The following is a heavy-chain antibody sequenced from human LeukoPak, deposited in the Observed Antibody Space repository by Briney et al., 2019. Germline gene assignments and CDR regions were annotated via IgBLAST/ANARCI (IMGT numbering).Heavy chain of an antibody. J-gene: IGHJ4*02. V-gene: IGHV3-21*04. CDR3: ARDRRYASFDN. CDR2: ISSSSSYI. Sequence: GGSLRLSCAASGFTFSSYSMNWVRQAPGKGLEWVSSISSSSSYIYYADSVKGRFTISRDNAKNSLYLQMNSLRADDTALYYCARDRRYASFDNWGQGTLVTVSS. D-gene: IGHD1-1*01. CDR1: GFTFSSYS.